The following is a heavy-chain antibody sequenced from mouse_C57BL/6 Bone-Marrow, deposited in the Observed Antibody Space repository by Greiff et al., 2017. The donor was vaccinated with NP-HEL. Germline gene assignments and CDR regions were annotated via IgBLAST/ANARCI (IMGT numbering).Heavy chain of an antibody. J-gene: IGHJ2*01. Sequence: QVQLQQPGAELVKPGASVKLSCKASGYTFTSYWMHWVKQRPGQGLEWIGMIHPNSGSTNYNEKFKRKATLTVDKSSSTAYMQLSSLTSEDSAVYYCARSYYGSSSYFDYWGQGTTLTVSS. V-gene: IGHV1-64*01. CDR1: GYTFTSYW. CDR2: IHPNSGST. CDR3: ARSYYGSSSYFDY. D-gene: IGHD1-1*01.